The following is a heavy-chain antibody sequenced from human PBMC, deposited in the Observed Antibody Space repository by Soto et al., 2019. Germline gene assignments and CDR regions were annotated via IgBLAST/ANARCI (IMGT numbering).Heavy chain of an antibody. CDR1: GGSISSSNW. J-gene: IGHJ5*02. CDR3: ARRSSPYWFDP. V-gene: IGHV4-4*02. CDR2: IYHSGST. Sequence: QVQLQESGPGLVKPSGTLSLTCAVSGGSISSSNWWSWVRQPPGKGLEWIGEIYHSGSTNYNPSLTSXXTXSXVKSKNQSSLKLSSVTAADTAVYYCARRSSPYWFDPWGQGTLVTVSS.